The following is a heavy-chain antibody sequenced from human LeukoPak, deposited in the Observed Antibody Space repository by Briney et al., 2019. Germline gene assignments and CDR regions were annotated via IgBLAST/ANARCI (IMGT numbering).Heavy chain of an antibody. D-gene: IGHD3-3*01. CDR3: ATDRGWRTSGYYLYYFEY. CDR1: GFTFSSYW. J-gene: IGHJ4*02. Sequence: GGSLRLSCAASGFTFSSYWMHWVRQAPGNGLVWVSRISTDGSTTTYADSVKGRFTISRDNTMNSPYLQMSSLRAEDTAVYYCATDRGWRTSGYYLYYFEYWGQGTLVTYSS. V-gene: IGHV3-74*01. CDR2: ISTDGSTT.